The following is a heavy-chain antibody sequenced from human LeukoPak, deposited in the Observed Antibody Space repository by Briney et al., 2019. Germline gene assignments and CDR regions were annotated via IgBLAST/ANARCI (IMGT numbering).Heavy chain of an antibody. V-gene: IGHV4-59*11. D-gene: IGHD2-15*01. Sequence: SETLSLTCTVSGYSITTHPWSWIRQTSGKGLDYIGFIDSNGNTNYNPSLKTRVIISSDTSTNQISLTLNSVAAADTAVYYCSRLAKRDGNCYSFDLWGQGMLVTVSS. CDR2: IDSNGNT. J-gene: IGHJ4*02. CDR3: SRLAKRDGNCYSFDL. CDR1: GYSITTHP.